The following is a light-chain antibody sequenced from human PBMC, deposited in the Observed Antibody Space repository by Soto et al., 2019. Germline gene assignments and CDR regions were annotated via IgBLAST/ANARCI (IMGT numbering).Light chain of an antibody. V-gene: IGKV3-20*01. Sequence: EIVLTQSPGTRSLSPGERATLSCRASQSVSSNFLAWYQEKPGQAPRLLIYGASSRATGLPDRFSGSGSGTDFAVTISRLEPEDFAVYYCRQYVYSLGFAFGGGTKVEIK. J-gene: IGKJ4*01. CDR2: GAS. CDR1: QSVSSNF. CDR3: RQYVYSLGFA.